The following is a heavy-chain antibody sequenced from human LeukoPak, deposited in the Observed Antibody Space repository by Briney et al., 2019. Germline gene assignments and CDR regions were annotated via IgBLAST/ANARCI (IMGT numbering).Heavy chain of an antibody. CDR2: ISGSGGST. CDR1: GFTFSSYA. J-gene: IGHJ4*02. D-gene: IGHD4-23*01. Sequence: QPGGSLRLSCAASGFTFSSYAMSWVRQAPGKGLEWVSAISGSGGSTYYADSVKGRFTISRDNAKNSLYLQMNSLRAEDTAVYYCARRLVGTPDYFDYWGQGTLVTVSS. CDR3: ARRLVGTPDYFDY. V-gene: IGHV3-23*01.